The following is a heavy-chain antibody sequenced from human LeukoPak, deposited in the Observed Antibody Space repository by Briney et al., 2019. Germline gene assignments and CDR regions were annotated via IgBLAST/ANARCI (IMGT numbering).Heavy chain of an antibody. Sequence: GGSLRLSCAASGVTFSSYSMNWVRQAPGKGLEWVSSISGSSSYIYYADSVKGRFTISRDNAKNSLYLQMNSLRAEDTAVYYCARAGTGWLGTFDYWGQGTLVTVSS. D-gene: IGHD6-19*01. CDR1: GVTFSSYS. V-gene: IGHV3-21*01. CDR2: ISGSSSYI. CDR3: ARAGTGWLGTFDY. J-gene: IGHJ4*02.